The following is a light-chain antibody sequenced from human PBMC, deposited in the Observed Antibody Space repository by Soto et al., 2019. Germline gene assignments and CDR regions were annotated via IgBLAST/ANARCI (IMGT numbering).Light chain of an antibody. Sequence: QSLLTQPASVSGTPGQSITISCTGTSSDGGGYNYVSWYQQHAGKTPQLRIYEVSKRPSGGSNRFSGSKSGSSASLTISGLQTDDEAEYYCASYTSRSTSVFGGGTKVTVL. CDR2: EVS. CDR3: ASYTSRSTSV. V-gene: IGLV2-14*01. CDR1: SSDGGGYNY. J-gene: IGLJ2*01.